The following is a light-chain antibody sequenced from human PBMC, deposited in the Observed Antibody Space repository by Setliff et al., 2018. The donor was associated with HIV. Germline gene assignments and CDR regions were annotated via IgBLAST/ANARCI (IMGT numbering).Light chain of an antibody. V-gene: IGLV2-14*01. J-gene: IGLJ1*01. CDR3: SPFTSSSSYV. Sequence: QSALTQPASVSGSPGQSITISCTGTSNDFGSYDYVSWYQHQPGKVPKLMIYEVSNRPSGVSDRFSGSKSGNTASLTISGLQTEDEADYYCSPFTSSSSYVFGT. CDR2: EVS. CDR1: SNDFGSYDY.